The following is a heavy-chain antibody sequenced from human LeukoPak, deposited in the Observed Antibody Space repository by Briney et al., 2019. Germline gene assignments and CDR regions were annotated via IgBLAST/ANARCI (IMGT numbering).Heavy chain of an antibody. CDR2: IRYDGSNK. CDR3: AQNYCSSTSCYFYYMDV. J-gene: IGHJ6*03. V-gene: IGHV3-30*02. D-gene: IGHD2-2*01. CDR1: GFTFSSYG. Sequence: GGSLRLSCAASGFTFSSYGMHWVRQAPGKGLEWVAFIRYDGSNKYYADSVEGRFTVSRDNSKNTLYLQMNSLRAEDTAVYYCAQNYCSSTSCYFYYMDVWGKGTTVTVSS.